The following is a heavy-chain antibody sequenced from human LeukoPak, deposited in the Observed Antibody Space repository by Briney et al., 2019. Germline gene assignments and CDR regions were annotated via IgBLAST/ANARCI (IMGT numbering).Heavy chain of an antibody. CDR2: IYTSGST. CDR3: ARDRYDFWSGYYNPDAFDI. CDR1: GGSISSGSYY. D-gene: IGHD3-3*01. J-gene: IGHJ3*02. Sequence: PSETLSLACTVSGGSISSGSYYWSWIRQPAGKGLEWIGRIYTSGSTNYNPSLKSRVTISLDTSKNQFSLKLTSMTAADTAVYYCARDRYDFWSGYYNPDAFDIWGQGTMVTVSS. V-gene: IGHV4-61*02.